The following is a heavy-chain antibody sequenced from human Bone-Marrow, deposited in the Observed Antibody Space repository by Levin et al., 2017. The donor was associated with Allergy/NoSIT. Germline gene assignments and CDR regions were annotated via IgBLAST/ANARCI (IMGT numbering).Heavy chain of an antibody. CDR1: GFTFSSYS. V-gene: IGHV3-21*06. D-gene: IGHD4-17*01. Sequence: GGSLRLSCAASGFTFSSYSMNWVRQAPGKGLEWVSYIISSSSYKYYADSVKGRFTISRDNAKNSLYLQMNSLRAEDTAVYFCARSYGDYVEDYFDYWGQGTLVTVSS. CDR2: IISSSSYK. J-gene: IGHJ4*02. CDR3: ARSYGDYVEDYFDY.